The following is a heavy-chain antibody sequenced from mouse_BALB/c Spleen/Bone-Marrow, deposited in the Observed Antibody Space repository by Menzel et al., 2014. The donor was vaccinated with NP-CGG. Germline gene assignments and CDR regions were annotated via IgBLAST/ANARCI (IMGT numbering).Heavy chain of an antibody. CDR3: ARWRYGYAMDY. D-gene: IGHD2-14*01. Sequence: EVMLVESGGGLVQPGGSRKLSCAASGFTFSSFGMHWVRQAPGKGLEWVAYISSGSSTIYYADTVKGRFTISRDNPKNTLFLQMTSLRSEDTAMYYCARWRYGYAMDYWGQGTSVTVSS. CDR2: ISSGSSTI. CDR1: GFTFSSFG. V-gene: IGHV5-17*02. J-gene: IGHJ4*01.